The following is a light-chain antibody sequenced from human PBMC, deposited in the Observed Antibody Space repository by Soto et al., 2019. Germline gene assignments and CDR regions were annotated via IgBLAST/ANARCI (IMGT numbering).Light chain of an antibody. Sequence: QAVVTQEPSLTVSPGGTVTLTCGSSTGAVTSGHFPHWFQQKPGQAPRTLIYDTSNKHSWTPARFSGSLLGGKAALTLSGAQPEDEADYYCLLFSSDARRVFGGGTQLTVL. CDR2: DTS. CDR3: LLFSSDARRV. V-gene: IGLV7-46*01. J-gene: IGLJ7*01. CDR1: TGAVTSGHF.